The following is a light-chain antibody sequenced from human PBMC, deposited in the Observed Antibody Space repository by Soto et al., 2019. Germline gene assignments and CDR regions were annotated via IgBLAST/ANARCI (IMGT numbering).Light chain of an antibody. V-gene: IGKV3-20*01. J-gene: IGKJ1*01. Sequence: EIVLTQSPGTLSLSPGERATLSCRASPSVSSSYLAWYQQKPGQAPRLLIYGASSRATGIPDRFSGSGSGTDFTLTISRLEPEDFAVYYCQHYGSSPWTLGKGTKVELK. CDR1: PSVSSSY. CDR3: QHYGSSPWT. CDR2: GAS.